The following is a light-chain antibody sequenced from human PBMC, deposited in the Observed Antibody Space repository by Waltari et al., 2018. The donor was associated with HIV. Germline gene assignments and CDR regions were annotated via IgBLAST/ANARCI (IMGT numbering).Light chain of an antibody. J-gene: IGKJ1*01. CDR2: YAS. V-gene: IGKV3-15*01. CDR1: PSVGSN. Sequence: EIVMTQSPATLSVSPGERATLSCRASPSVGSNLAWYRQKPGQAPRLLIYYASTRATGIPARFSGNGSGTEFTLTISSLLSEDFAVYYCQQYNNWPPWTFGQGTKVEIK. CDR3: QQYNNWPPWT.